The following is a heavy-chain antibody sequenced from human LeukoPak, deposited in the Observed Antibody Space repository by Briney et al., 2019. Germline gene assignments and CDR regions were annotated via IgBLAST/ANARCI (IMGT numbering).Heavy chain of an antibody. CDR1: GFTFSYYW. CDR2: IKEDGSEK. D-gene: IGHD3-10*01. Sequence: GGSLRLSCAASGFTFSYYWMSWVRQAPGEGLEWVANIKEDGSEKYYVDAVKGRFTVSRDNAKNSLYLQMNSLRAEDTAVYYCARDFFGCADYWGQGTLVTVSS. CDR3: ARDFFGCADY. V-gene: IGHV3-7*01. J-gene: IGHJ4*02.